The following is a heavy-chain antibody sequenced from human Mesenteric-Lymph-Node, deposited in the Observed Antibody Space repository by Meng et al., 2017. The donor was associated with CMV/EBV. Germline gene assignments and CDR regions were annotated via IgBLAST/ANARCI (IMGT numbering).Heavy chain of an antibody. D-gene: IGHD2-2*01. CDR3: ARQTREAAASFYGMDV. CDR1: GYSFTSYW. CDR2: IYPSDSDT. Sequence: GESLKISCKGSGYSFTSYWIGWVRQMPGKGLEWMGIIYPSDSDTKYSPSFQGQVTISADKSTSTAYLQWSSLKASDTAMYYCARQTREAAASFYGMDVWGQGTTVTVSS. J-gene: IGHJ6*02. V-gene: IGHV5-51*01.